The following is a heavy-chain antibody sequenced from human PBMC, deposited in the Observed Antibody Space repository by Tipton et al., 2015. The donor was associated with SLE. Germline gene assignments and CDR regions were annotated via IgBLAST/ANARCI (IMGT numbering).Heavy chain of an antibody. V-gene: IGHV4-39*07. Sequence: TLSLTCTVSGGSISSSSYYWGWIRQPPGKGLEWIGSNYYSGSTYYDPSLKSRVTISVDTSKNQFSLKLSSVTAADTAVYYCARERSSTSLYYMDVWGKGTTVTVSS. CDR3: ARERSSTSLYYMDV. J-gene: IGHJ6*03. CDR2: NYYSGST. D-gene: IGHD2-2*01. CDR1: GGSISSSSYY.